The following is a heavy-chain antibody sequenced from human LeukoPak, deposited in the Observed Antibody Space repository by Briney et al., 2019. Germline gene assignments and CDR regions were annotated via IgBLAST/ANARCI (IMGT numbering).Heavy chain of an antibody. V-gene: IGHV4-34*01. CDR3: AGGPRESYYNWFGP. Sequence: PSETLSPTCGVYGGSLSGYLWNWIRQPPGKGLECLGEINHSGSANYHPSLKSRVTISVDTSKNQVSLSLSSVTAADTAVYYCAGGPRESYYNWFGPWGQGTLVTVSS. J-gene: IGHJ5*02. D-gene: IGHD3-10*01. CDR1: GGSLSGYL. CDR2: INHSGSA.